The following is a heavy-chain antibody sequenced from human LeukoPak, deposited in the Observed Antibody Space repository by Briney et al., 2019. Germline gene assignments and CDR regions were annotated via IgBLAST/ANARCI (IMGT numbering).Heavy chain of an antibody. D-gene: IGHD3-10*01. CDR1: GFTFSSYS. V-gene: IGHV3-48*01. CDR2: ISSRGSTI. CDR3: AREGMIRGWDYYYMDV. Sequence: AGGSLRLSCAAAGFTFSSYSMNWVRRAPGKGLEWVAYISSRGSTIYYADSVKGRFTISRDNAKNSLYLQMNSLRAEDTAVYYCAREGMIRGWDYYYMDVWGKGTTVTVSS. J-gene: IGHJ6*03.